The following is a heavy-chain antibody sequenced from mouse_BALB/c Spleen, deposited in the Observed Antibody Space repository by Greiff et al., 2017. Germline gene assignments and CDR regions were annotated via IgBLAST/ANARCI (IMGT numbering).Heavy chain of an antibody. J-gene: IGHJ2*01. Sequence: QVHVKQSGPGLVAPSQSLSITCTVSGFSLTSYGVHWVRQPPGKGLEWLGVIWAGGSTNYNSALMSRLSISKDNSKSQVFLKMNSLQTDDTAMYYCARQSSTMITTRRFDFDYWGQGTTLTVSS. CDR3: ARQSSTMITTRRFDFDY. CDR2: IWAGGST. D-gene: IGHD2-4*01. CDR1: GFSLTSYG. V-gene: IGHV2-9*02.